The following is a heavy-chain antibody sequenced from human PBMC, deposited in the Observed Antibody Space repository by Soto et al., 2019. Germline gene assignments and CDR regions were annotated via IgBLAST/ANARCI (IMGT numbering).Heavy chain of an antibody. V-gene: IGHV3-30-3*01. D-gene: IGHD3-10*01. Sequence: GGSLRLSCAASGFTFISYAMHWVRQAPGKGLEWVAVISYDGSNKYYADSVRGRFTISRDNSKNTLYLQMNSLRAEDTAVYYCARDTFDSMVRGVTLDYWGQGTLVTVPQ. CDR1: GFTFISYA. CDR3: ARDTFDSMVRGVTLDY. J-gene: IGHJ4*02. CDR2: ISYDGSNK.